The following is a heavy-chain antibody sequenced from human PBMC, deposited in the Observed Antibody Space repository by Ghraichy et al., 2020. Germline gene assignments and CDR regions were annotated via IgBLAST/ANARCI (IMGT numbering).Heavy chain of an antibody. CDR3: AKALDTSVYYEGQ. CDR1: GFTFSSYP. CDR2: LSGSGGAT. D-gene: IGHD5/OR15-5a*01. Sequence: GGSLRLSCAASGFTFSSYPTNWVRQAPGKGLEWVSTLSGSGGATYYADSVKGRFTISRDNSKNTLYLQMNSLRAEDTALYYCAKALDTSVYYEGQWGQGTLVTVSS. V-gene: IGHV3-23*01. J-gene: IGHJ4*02.